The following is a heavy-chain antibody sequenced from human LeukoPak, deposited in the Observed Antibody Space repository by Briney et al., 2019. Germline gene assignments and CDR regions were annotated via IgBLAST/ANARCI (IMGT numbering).Heavy chain of an antibody. V-gene: IGHV3-23*01. CDR2: ISGSGGST. CDR3: AKVRGYSSSWYVSWFDP. D-gene: IGHD6-13*01. CDR1: GFTFSSYA. Sequence: GGSLRLSRAASGFTFSSYAMSWVRQAPGKGLEWVSAISGSGGSTYYADSVKGRFTISRDNSKNTLYLQMNSLRAEDTAVYYCAKVRGYSSSWYVSWFDPWGQGTLVTVSS. J-gene: IGHJ5*02.